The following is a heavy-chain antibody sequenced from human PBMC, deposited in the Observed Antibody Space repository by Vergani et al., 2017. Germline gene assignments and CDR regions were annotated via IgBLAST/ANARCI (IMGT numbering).Heavy chain of an antibody. J-gene: IGHJ4*02. CDR3: ARGARGATGPGGGQGPFDY. CDR2: IYYSGST. D-gene: IGHD2-15*01. Sequence: QVQLQESGPGLVKPSETLSLTCTVSGGSISSYYWSWIRQPPGKGLEWIGYIYYSGSTNYNPSLKSRVTISVDTSKNQFSLKLSSVTAADTAVYYCARGARGATGPGGGQGPFDYWGQGTLVTVSS. CDR1: GGSISSYY. V-gene: IGHV4-59*01.